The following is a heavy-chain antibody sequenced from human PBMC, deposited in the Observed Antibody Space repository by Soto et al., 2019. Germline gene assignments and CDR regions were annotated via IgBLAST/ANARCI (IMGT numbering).Heavy chain of an antibody. CDR2: ITGSGGST. V-gene: IGHV3-23*01. J-gene: IGHJ4*02. D-gene: IGHD6-6*01. CDR1: RFTLSSYA. Sequence: PXGSLRLSCAASRFTLSSYAMSWVRQPPGKGLEWVSSITGSGGSTYNADSVKGRFTISRDNSRNTLFLQMNSLRAEDTAVYYCAKNRLRDGSSRQGFDYWGQGTLVTVSS. CDR3: AKNRLRDGSSRQGFDY.